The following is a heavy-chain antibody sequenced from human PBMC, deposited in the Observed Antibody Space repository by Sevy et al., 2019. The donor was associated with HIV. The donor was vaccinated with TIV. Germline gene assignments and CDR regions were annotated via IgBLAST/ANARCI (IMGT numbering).Heavy chain of an antibody. V-gene: IGHV3-15*07. J-gene: IGHJ1*01. CDR3: TTDEYYYDSSGYFAEYFQH. CDR1: GFTFSNAW. Sequence: GGSLRLSCAASGFTFSNAWMNWVRQAPGKGLEWVGHIKSKTDGGTTDYAAPVKGRFTISRDDSKNTLYLQMNCMKIDASAVYYCTTDEYYYDSSGYFAEYFQHWGQGTLVTVSS. D-gene: IGHD3-22*01. CDR2: IKSKTDGGTT.